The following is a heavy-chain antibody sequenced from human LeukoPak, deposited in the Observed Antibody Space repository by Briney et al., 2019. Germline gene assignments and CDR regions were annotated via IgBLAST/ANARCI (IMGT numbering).Heavy chain of an antibody. Sequence: GGSLRLSCEASGFTFGSYAMTWVRQAPGKGLDWVSVIGASGADTYYADSVKGRFTVSRDNAKNTLYLHMSSLRAEDTAVYSCARRPRDSSGYYLGAFHDWGQGTTVTVSS. D-gene: IGHD3-22*01. V-gene: IGHV3-23*01. CDR1: GFTFGSYA. J-gene: IGHJ3*01. CDR2: IGASGADT. CDR3: ARRPRDSSGYYLGAFHD.